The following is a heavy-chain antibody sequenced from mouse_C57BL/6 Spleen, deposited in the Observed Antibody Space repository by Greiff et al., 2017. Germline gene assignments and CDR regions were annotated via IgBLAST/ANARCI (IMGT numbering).Heavy chain of an antibody. Sequence: QVQLQQSGAELVRPGASVPLSCKASGYTFTDYEMHWVKQTPVHGLEWIGAIDPETGGTAYNQKFTGKAILTADKSSSPPYMELRSLTSEDSAVYYCTRGGNDYFDYWGQGTTLTVSS. CDR2: IDPETGGT. CDR1: GYTFTDYE. J-gene: IGHJ2*01. CDR3: TRGGNDYFDY. V-gene: IGHV1-15*01.